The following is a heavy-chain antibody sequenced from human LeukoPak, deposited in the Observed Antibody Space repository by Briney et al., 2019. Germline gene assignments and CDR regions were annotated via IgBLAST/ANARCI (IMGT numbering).Heavy chain of an antibody. J-gene: IGHJ6*02. V-gene: IGHV3-9*01. CDR1: GFTFDDYA. D-gene: IGHD3-16*01. Sequence: PGGSLRLSCAASGFTFDDYAMHWVRQAPGKGLEWVSGISWNSGSIGYADSVKGRFTISRDNAKNSLYLQMNSLRAEDTALYYYAKDWGGDYYYGMDVWGQGTTVTVSS. CDR3: AKDWGGDYYYGMDV. CDR2: ISWNSGSI.